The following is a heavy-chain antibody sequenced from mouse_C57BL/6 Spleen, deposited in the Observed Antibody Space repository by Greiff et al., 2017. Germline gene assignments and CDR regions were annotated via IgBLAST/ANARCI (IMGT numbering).Heavy chain of an antibody. D-gene: IGHD1-1*01. J-gene: IGHJ2*01. CDR2: IYPGSGST. Sequence: VQLQQSGAELVKPGASVKMSCKASGYTFTNYWITWVKQRPGQGLEWIGDIYPGSGSTNYNEKFKSKATLTVDTSSSTAYMQLSSLTSEDSAVYYCARLDVDYYGSSRNYFDYWGQGTTLTVSS. CDR1: GYTFTNYW. CDR3: ARLDVDYYGSSRNYFDY. V-gene: IGHV1-55*01.